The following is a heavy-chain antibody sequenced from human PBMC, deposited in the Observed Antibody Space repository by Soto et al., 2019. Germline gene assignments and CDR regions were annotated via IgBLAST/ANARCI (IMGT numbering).Heavy chain of an antibody. J-gene: IGHJ4*02. CDR3: VRCKLMATFDY. V-gene: IGHV4-39*01. CDR2: VYYTGDT. Sequence: SETLSLTCTVSGASISTPGYYWGWVRQSPGTGLQWIGFVYYTGDTYYSPSFKSRVTMSVDTSKNQLSMTLRSMTAADTVLFSCVRCKLMATFDYWGQGALVTVSS. CDR1: GASISTPGYY. D-gene: IGHD5-12*01.